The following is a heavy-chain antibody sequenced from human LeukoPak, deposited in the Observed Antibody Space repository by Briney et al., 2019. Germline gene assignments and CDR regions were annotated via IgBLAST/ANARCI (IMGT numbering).Heavy chain of an antibody. CDR1: GFTFSSYD. J-gene: IGHJ3*02. CDR2: IWYDGSYK. D-gene: IGHD6-25*01. CDR3: ARGSQRAFDI. Sequence: GGSLRLSCAASGFTFSSYDMHWVRQAPGKGLEWVAAIWYDGSYKYYADSVKGRFTITRDISKNTLYLQMNSLRAEDTAVYYCARGSQRAFDIWGEGTMVTVSS. V-gene: IGHV3-33*01.